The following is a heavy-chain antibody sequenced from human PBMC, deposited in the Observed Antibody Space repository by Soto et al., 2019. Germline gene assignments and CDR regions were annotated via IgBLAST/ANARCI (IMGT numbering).Heavy chain of an antibody. Sequence: GASVKVSCKASGGTFSSYAISWVRQAPGQGLEWMGGIIPIFGTANYAQKFQGRVTITADESTSTAYMELSSLRSEDTAVYYCAHELGYYYDSSGLTGPCFDPWGQGTLVTVSS. D-gene: IGHD3-22*01. J-gene: IGHJ5*02. CDR2: IIPIFGTA. V-gene: IGHV1-69*13. CDR1: GGTFSSYA. CDR3: AHELGYYYDSSGLTGPCFDP.